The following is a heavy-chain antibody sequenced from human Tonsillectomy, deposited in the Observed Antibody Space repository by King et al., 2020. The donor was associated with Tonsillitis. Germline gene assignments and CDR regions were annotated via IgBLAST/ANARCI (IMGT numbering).Heavy chain of an antibody. CDR1: GFTFSSYA. Sequence: VQLVESGGGLVQPGGSLRLSCAASGFTFSSYAMSWVRQAPGKGLEWVSGISGSGGSTYYADSVKGRFAISRDNSKNTLYLQMNSLRAEDTAVYYCASPSYYYGLGSYYKGSDYWGQGTLVTVSS. V-gene: IGHV3-23*04. CDR2: ISGSGGST. D-gene: IGHD3-10*01. J-gene: IGHJ4*02. CDR3: ASPSYYYGLGSYYKGSDY.